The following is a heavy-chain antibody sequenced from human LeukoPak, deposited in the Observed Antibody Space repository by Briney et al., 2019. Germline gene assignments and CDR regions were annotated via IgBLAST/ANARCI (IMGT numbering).Heavy chain of an antibody. CDR1: GGTFSSYA. CDR3: ARDHGDVEMATITHSWFDP. Sequence: GASVKVSCKASGGTFSSYAISWVRQAPGQGLEWMGGIIPIFGTANYAQKFQGRVTITADESTSTAYMELSSLRSEDTAVYYCARDHGDVEMATITHSWFDPWGQGTLSPSPQ. CDR2: IIPIFGTA. J-gene: IGHJ5*02. V-gene: IGHV1-69*13. D-gene: IGHD5-24*01.